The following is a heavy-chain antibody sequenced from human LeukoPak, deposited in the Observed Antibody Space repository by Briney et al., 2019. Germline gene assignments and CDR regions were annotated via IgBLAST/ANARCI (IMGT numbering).Heavy chain of an antibody. CDR2: ISYDGFQ. J-gene: IGHJ6*02. CDR3: AKDLGRFGELQSYYYYYGLDV. CDR1: GFTFSSSG. V-gene: IGHV3-30*18. Sequence: GGSLRLSCAASGFTFSSSGMHWVRQAPGKGLEWVAVISYDGFQYYADSVKGRFTISREYSRNILYLQMNSLRTDDTAVHYCAKDLGRFGELQSYYYYYGLDVWGQGTTVTVSS. D-gene: IGHD3-10*01.